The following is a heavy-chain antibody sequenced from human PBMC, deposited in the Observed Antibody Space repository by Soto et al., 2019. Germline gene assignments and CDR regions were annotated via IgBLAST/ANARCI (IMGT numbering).Heavy chain of an antibody. CDR3: ARGLTLLWLGELDY. Sequence: KPSETLSLTCAVYGGSFSGYYWSWIRQPPGKGLEWIGEINHSGSTNYNPSLKSRVTISVDTSKNQFSLKLSSVTAADTAVYYCARGLTLLWLGELDYWGQGTLVTVSS. CDR1: GGSFSGYY. CDR2: INHSGST. V-gene: IGHV4-34*01. J-gene: IGHJ4*02. D-gene: IGHD3-10*01.